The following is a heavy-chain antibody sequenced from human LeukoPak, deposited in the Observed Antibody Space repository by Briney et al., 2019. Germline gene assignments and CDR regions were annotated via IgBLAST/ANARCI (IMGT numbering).Heavy chain of an antibody. V-gene: IGHV3-23*01. CDR1: GFTFSSFA. D-gene: IGHD4-23*01. CDR3: AKGTSTVVTRPLDC. CDR2: ISGSGGST. J-gene: IGHJ4*02. Sequence: GSLILSCAASGFTFSSFAMTWVRQAPGKGLEWVSVISGSGGSTSYADSVKGRFTISRDNSKNTLYLQMNSLRAEDTAIYYCAKGTSTVVTRPLDCWGQGTLVTVSS.